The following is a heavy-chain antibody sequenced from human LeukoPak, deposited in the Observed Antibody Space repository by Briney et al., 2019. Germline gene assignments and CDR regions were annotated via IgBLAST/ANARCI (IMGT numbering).Heavy chain of an antibody. D-gene: IGHD4-17*01. CDR2: IKPNNGDT. CDR1: GYSFTHHN. CDR3: ARVLSAVTSTFDY. Sequence: ASVTVSCKASGYSFTHHNVHWVRQAPGQALEWMGWIKPNNGDTKFSQKLQDRVTLTSDTSIDTAYMEMSGLTSDDTTIYYCARVLSAVTSTFDYWGQGTLVTVSS. V-gene: IGHV1-2*02. J-gene: IGHJ4*02.